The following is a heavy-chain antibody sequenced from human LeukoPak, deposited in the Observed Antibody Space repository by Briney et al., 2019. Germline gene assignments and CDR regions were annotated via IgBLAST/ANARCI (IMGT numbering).Heavy chain of an antibody. V-gene: IGHV1-69*13. J-gene: IGHJ4*02. CDR3: ARGRDGYTAEYDY. Sequence: ASVKVSCKASGGTFSSYAISWVRQAPGLGLEWMGGIIPIFGTANYAQKFQGRVTITADESTSTAYMELSSLRSEDTAVYYCARGRDGYTAEYDYWGQGTLVTVSS. CDR1: GGTFSSYA. D-gene: IGHD5-24*01. CDR2: IIPIFGTA.